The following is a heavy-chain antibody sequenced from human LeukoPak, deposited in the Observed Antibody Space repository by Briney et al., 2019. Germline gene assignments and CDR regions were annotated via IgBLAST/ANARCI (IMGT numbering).Heavy chain of an antibody. J-gene: IGHJ3*02. CDR2: IYYSGST. Sequence: SETLSLTCTVSGGSISSGDYYWSWIRQPPGKGLEWIGYIYYSGSTYYNPSLKSGVTISVGASKNQFSLKLSSVTAAETAVYYCGRGPSQWGHAFDIWGQGTMVTVSS. V-gene: IGHV4-30-4*08. D-gene: IGHD1-26*01. CDR3: GRGPSQWGHAFDI. CDR1: GGSISSGDYY.